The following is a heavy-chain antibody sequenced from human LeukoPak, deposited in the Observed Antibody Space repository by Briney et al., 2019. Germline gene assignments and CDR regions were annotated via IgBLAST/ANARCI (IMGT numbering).Heavy chain of an antibody. V-gene: IGHV4-59*01. J-gene: IGHJ4*02. CDR1: GGSISSYY. CDR3: ARGGNYFDNSGTFDY. D-gene: IGHD3-22*01. CDR2: IYYSGKS. Sequence: SETLSLTCTVSGGSISSYYWSWIRQPPGKGLEWIGYIYYSGKSNYNPSLKSRVTISIDTSKNRFSLKLSSVTAADTAVYYCARGGNYFDNSGTFDYWGQGTLVTVSS.